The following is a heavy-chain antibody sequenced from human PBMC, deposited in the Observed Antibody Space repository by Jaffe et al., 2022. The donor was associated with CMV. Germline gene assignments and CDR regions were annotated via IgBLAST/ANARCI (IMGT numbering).Heavy chain of an antibody. J-gene: IGHJ4*02. CDR3: ARDPAGASSVVVTAHFEY. D-gene: IGHD2-21*02. Sequence: QVQLVQSGAEVKKPGASVKVSCKASGYTFTGYSMHWVRQAPGQGLEWMGWINPSSGGTNYAQKFQGRITMSTYTSISTAYMELSRLRSDDTAVYYCARDPAGASSVVVTAHFEYWGQGTLVTVSS. CDR1: GYTFTGYS. V-gene: IGHV1-2*02. CDR2: INPSSGGT.